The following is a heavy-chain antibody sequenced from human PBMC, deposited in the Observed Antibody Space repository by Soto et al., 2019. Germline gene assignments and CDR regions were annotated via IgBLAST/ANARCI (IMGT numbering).Heavy chain of an antibody. CDR3: AIGTTVVAFYYYYAMDV. V-gene: IGHV1-69*01. J-gene: IGHJ6*02. D-gene: IGHD4-4*01. Sequence: QVQLVQSGADVKKPGSSVRVSCKASGGPFNSYTISWVRQAPGQGLEWMGGIIPMSVTANYAQTFQGRLTITADESTNTSYMELTSLRSEDTAVYYCAIGTTVVAFYYYYAMDVWGQGTTVTVSS. CDR2: IIPMSVTA. CDR1: GGPFNSYT.